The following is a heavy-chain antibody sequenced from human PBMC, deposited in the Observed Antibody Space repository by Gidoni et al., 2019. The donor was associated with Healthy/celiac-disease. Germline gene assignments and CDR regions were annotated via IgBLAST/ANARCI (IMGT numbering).Heavy chain of an antibody. V-gene: IGHV3-49*03. CDR3: TRDSGLRY. D-gene: IGHD3-22*01. Sequence: EVQLVESGGGLVQPGRSLRLSCTASGFTFRDYAMSWFRQAPGKGLEWVGFIRSKTYGGTTEYAASVKGRFTISRDDSKSIAYLHMNSLKTEDTAMYYCTRDSGLRYWGQGTLVTVSS. CDR2: IRSKTYGGTT. J-gene: IGHJ4*02. CDR1: GFTFRDYA.